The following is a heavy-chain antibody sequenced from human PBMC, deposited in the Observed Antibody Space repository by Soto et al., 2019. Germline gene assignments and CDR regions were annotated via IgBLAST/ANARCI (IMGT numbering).Heavy chain of an antibody. Sequence: TSETLSLTCTVSGVSISSSSYYWGWVRQPPGKGLEWIASMYYNGNSYYNPSLKSRVTISIDTSKNQFSLTLGSVTTTDTAVYYSARLPYGSGSKYFDFWGHGTLVNVSS. CDR2: MYYNGNS. CDR1: GVSISSSSYY. J-gene: IGHJ4*01. V-gene: IGHV4-39*01. CDR3: ARLPYGSGSKYFDF. D-gene: IGHD3-10*01.